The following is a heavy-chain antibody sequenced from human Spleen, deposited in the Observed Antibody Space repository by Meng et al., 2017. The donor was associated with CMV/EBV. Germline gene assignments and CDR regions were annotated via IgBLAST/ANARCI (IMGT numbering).Heavy chain of an antibody. J-gene: IGHJ6*02. Sequence: GSLRLSCTVSGGSVSSGSYYWSWIRQPPGKGLEWIGYIYYSGSTNYNPSLKSRVTISVDTSKNQFSLKLSSVTAADTAVYYCARDLIAAAGPYYYYGMDVWGQGTTVTVSS. CDR1: GGSVSSGSYY. CDR2: IYYSGST. CDR3: ARDLIAAAGPYYYYGMDV. D-gene: IGHD6-13*01. V-gene: IGHV4-61*01.